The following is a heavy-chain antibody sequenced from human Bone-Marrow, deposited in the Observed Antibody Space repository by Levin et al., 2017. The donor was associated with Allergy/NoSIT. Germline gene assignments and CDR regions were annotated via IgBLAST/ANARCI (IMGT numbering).Heavy chain of an antibody. CDR1: GFTFSSYG. J-gene: IGHJ6*02. CDR2: ISYDGSNK. V-gene: IGHV3-30*18. Sequence: GGSLRLSCAASGFTFSSYGMHWVRQAPGKGLEWVAVISYDGSNKYYADSVKGRFTISRDNSKNTLYLQMNSLRAEDTAVYYCAKDLYSNPYYYYYYGMDVWGQGTTVTVSS. D-gene: IGHD4-11*01. CDR3: AKDLYSNPYYYYYYGMDV.